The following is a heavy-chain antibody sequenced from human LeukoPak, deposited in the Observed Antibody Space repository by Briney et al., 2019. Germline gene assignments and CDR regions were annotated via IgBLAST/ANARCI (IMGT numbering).Heavy chain of an antibody. CDR3: AKDHSDYWNEAGGMDV. J-gene: IGHJ6*02. CDR2: TSYDGSNK. D-gene: IGHD1-1*01. Sequence: QPGRSLRLSCAASGLTFSSYGMHWVRQAPGKGLEWVAVTSYDGSNKYYADSVKGRFTISRDNSKNTLYLQMNSLRAEDTAVYYCAKDHSDYWNEAGGMDVWGQGTTVTVSS. V-gene: IGHV3-30*18. CDR1: GLTFSSYG.